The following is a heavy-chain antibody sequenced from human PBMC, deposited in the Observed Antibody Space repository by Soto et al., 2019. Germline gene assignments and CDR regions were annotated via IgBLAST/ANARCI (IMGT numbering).Heavy chain of an antibody. V-gene: IGHV3-33*01. D-gene: IGHD4-4*01. CDR3: ARDKGTTVTTVFYYGMDV. J-gene: IGHJ6*02. Sequence: GGSLRLSCAASGFTFSSYGMHWVRQAPGKGLEWVAVIWYDGSNKYYADSVKGRFTISRDNSKNTLYLQMNSLRAEDTAVYYCARDKGTTVTTVFYYGMDVWGQGTTVTVSS. CDR2: IWYDGSNK. CDR1: GFTFSSYG.